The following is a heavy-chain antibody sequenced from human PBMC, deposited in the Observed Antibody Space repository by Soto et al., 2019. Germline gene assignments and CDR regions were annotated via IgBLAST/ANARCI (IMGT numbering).Heavy chain of an antibody. CDR2: ISGSGGST. D-gene: IGHD6-13*01. CDR3: AKNKAGIAAAGYYYYGMDV. CDR1: GFTFSSYA. Sequence: LRLSCAASGFTFSSYAMSWVRQAPGKGLEWVSAISGSGGSTYYADSVKGRFTISRDNSKNTLYLQMNSLRAEDTAVYYCAKNKAGIAAAGYYYYGMDVWGQGTTVTVSS. V-gene: IGHV3-23*01. J-gene: IGHJ6*02.